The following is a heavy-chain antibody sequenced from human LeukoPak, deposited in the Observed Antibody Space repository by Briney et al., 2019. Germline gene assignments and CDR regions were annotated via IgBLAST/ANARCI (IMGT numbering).Heavy chain of an antibody. J-gene: IGHJ4*02. V-gene: IGHV4-38-2*02. CDR3: ARRPSGYSSGPYYFDY. Sequence: SETLSLTCTVSGYSISSGFYWGWIRQPPGKGLEWIGSIYHSGSTNYNPSLKSRVTISVDKSKNQFSLKLSSVTAADTAVYYCARRPSGYSSGPYYFDYWGQGTLVTVSS. D-gene: IGHD6-19*01. CDR1: GYSISSGFY. CDR2: IYHSGST.